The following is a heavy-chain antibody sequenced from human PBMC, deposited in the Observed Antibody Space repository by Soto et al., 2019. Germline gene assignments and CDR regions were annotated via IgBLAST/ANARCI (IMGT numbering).Heavy chain of an antibody. CDR2: INPNSGGT. V-gene: IGHV1-2*04. D-gene: IGHD3-22*01. CDR3: ARAYYDSSGFDP. CDR1: GYTFTGYY. Sequence: ASVKVSCKASGYTFTGYYMHWVRQAPGQGLEWMGWINPNSGGTNYAQKFQGWVTMTRDTSISTAYMELSRLRSDDTAVYCCARAYYDSSGFDPWGQGTLVTVSS. J-gene: IGHJ5*02.